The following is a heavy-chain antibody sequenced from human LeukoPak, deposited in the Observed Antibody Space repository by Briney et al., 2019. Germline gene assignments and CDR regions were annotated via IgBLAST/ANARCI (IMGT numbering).Heavy chain of an antibody. CDR1: GFIFSSYA. D-gene: IGHD6-13*01. CDR3: ARGGRVAADY. V-gene: IGHV3-30*04. CDR2: ISYDGSNE. Sequence: GRSLRLSCAASGFIFSSYAMHWVRQAPGKGLEWVAVISYDGSNEYYADSVKGRFTVSRDNSKNTLYLQMNSLRSEDMAVYYCARGGRVAADYWGQGTLVTVSS. J-gene: IGHJ4*02.